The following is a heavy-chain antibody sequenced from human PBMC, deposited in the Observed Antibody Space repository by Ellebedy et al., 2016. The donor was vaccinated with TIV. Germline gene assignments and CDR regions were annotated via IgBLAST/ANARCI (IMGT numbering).Heavy chain of an antibody. CDR3: AADSGTDRSGYYHAFNI. J-gene: IGHJ3*02. Sequence: ASVKVSCKASGYAFTTYGVHWVRQAPGQRLEWMGWINPGNGDTRYSQKFQDRVTISRDTSASTAYMELSSLRSEGTAVYYCAADSGTDRSGYYHAFNIWGQGTVITVSS. CDR2: INPGNGDT. D-gene: IGHD3-22*01. V-gene: IGHV1-3*01. CDR1: GYAFTTYG.